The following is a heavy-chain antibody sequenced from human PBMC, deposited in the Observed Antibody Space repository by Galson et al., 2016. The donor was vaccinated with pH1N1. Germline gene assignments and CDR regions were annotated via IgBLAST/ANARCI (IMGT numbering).Heavy chain of an antibody. Sequence: PALVKPTQTLTLTCTVSGFSLSSHGEGVAWIRQSPGKALEWLALIFWDDDARYSPFLKSRLTIAKDTSKNQVVLTMTNMGPVDTCAYYCAHRPGGGSFDFWGQGSLVTVSS. CDR1: GFSLSSHGEG. V-gene: IGHV2-5*02. D-gene: IGHD3-16*01. J-gene: IGHJ4*02. CDR3: AHRPGGGSFDF. CDR2: IFWDDDA.